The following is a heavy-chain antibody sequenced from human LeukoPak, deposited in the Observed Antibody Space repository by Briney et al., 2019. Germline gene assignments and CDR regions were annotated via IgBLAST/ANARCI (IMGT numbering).Heavy chain of an antibody. CDR3: ARGILSSSWYRDEDAHKRHYWYFDL. Sequence: SETLSLTCTVSGGSISSYDWSWLRHPPGKGLEWLGHTYYSWSTNYNPSLKSRVNISVHTSKNQYSLKLSSVTAADTAVYYCARGILSSSWYRDEDAHKRHYWYFDLWGRGTLVTVSS. D-gene: IGHD6-13*01. CDR2: TYYSWST. J-gene: IGHJ2*01. V-gene: IGHV4-59*01. CDR1: GGSISSYD.